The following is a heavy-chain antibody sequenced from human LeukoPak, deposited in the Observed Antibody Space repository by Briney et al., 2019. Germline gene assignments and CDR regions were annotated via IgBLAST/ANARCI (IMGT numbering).Heavy chain of an antibody. J-gene: IGHJ5*01. CDR3: AGGRRYSASWYGDS. CDR2: IRSKANSYAT. D-gene: IGHD6-13*01. Sequence: GGSLRLSCAASGFTFSGSAMHWVRQASGKGLEWVGRIRSKANSYATAYAASVKGRFTISRDDSKNTAYLQMNSLKTEDTAVYYCAGGRRYSASWYGDSWGQGTLVTVSS. CDR1: GFTFSGSA. V-gene: IGHV3-73*01.